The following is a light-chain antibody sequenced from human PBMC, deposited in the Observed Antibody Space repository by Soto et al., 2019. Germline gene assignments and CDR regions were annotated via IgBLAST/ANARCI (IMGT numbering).Light chain of an antibody. Sequence: EIVLTQSPGTLSLSPGETATLSCRASETVDTSSLGWYQQKPGRAPSLLIYSASRRDTGIPERFDASGSATDFTLTISRLEPEDFAVYYCHQYGCSPLTFGGGTKVEI. V-gene: IGKV3-20*01. CDR2: SAS. J-gene: IGKJ4*01. CDR3: HQYGCSPLT. CDR1: ETVDTSS.